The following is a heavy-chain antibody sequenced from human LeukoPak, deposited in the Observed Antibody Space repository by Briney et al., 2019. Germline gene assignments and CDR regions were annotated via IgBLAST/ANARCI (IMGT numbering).Heavy chain of an antibody. D-gene: IGHD2-2*01. V-gene: IGHV1-8*01. CDR1: GYTFTSYD. CDR3: ARVSSNSSYYFDY. J-gene: IGHJ4*02. Sequence: ASVKVSCKTSGYTFTSYDINWVRQATGQGLEWMGWMNPNSGNTGYAQKFQGRVTMTRNTSISTAYMELSSLRSEDTAVYYCARVSSNSSYYFDYWGQGTLVTVSS. CDR2: MNPNSGNT.